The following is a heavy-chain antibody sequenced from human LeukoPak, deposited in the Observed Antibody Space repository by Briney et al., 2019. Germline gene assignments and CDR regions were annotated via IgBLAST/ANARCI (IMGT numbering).Heavy chain of an antibody. J-gene: IGHJ5*02. CDR1: GYTFTGYY. CDR2: INPNSGGT. Sequence: ASVKVSCKASGYTFTGYYVHWVRQAPGQGLEWMGWINPNSGGTNYAQKFQGRVTMTRDTSISTAYMELSRLRSDDTAVYYCARVPSYSGYDHRWFDPWGQGTLVTVSS. CDR3: ARVPSYSGYDHRWFDP. V-gene: IGHV1-2*02. D-gene: IGHD5-12*01.